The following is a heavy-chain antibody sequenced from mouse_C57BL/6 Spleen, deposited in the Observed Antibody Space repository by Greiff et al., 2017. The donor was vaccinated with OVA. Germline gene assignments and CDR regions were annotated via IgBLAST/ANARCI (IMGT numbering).Heavy chain of an antibody. CDR3: ARKGLGSSYNYAMDY. D-gene: IGHD1-1*01. CDR1: GYTFTSYW. V-gene: IGHV1-50*01. J-gene: IGHJ4*01. CDR2: LDPSASSS. Sequence: QVQLQQPGAELVQPGASVNLSCKASGYTFTSYWMQWVKQRPGQGLEWIGELDPSASSSTSNQKFKGKATLTVDTSSSTAYMQLSSLTAEDSAVYYGARKGLGSSYNYAMDYWGQGTSVTVSS.